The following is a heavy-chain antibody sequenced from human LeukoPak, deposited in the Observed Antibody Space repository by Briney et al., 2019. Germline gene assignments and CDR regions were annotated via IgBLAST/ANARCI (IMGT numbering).Heavy chain of an antibody. V-gene: IGHV1-18*01. CDR3: TRALGGSPTGIFFDY. CDR1: GYTFTSFG. CDR2: ISAYNGNR. D-gene: IGHD1-26*01. Sequence: ASVKVSCKASGYTFTSFGISWVRQAPGQGLERMGWISAYNGNRNYAQKFQGSVTMTTDTSTSTAYMELRSLRSDDTAVYYCTRALGGSPTGIFFDYWGQGTLVTVSS. J-gene: IGHJ4*02.